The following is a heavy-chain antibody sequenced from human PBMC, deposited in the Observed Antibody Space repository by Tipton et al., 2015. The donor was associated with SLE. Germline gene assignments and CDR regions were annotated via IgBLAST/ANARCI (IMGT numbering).Heavy chain of an antibody. CDR3: TTDSLYYYDSSGSTFDY. J-gene: IGHJ4*02. D-gene: IGHD3-22*01. V-gene: IGHV3-15*01. Sequence: QLVQSGGGLVKPGGSLRLSCAASGFTFSNVWMSWVRQAPGKGLELVGRIKSKTDGGTTDYAAPVKGRFTISRDDSKNTLYLQMNSLKTEDTAVYYCTTDSLYYYDSSGSTFDYWGQGTLVTVSS. CDR2: IKSKTDGGTT. CDR1: GFTFSNVW.